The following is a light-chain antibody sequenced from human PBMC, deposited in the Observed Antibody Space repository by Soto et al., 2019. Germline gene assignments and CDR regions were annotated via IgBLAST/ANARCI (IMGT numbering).Light chain of an antibody. CDR3: QKYKDYVYT. J-gene: IGKJ2*01. Sequence: GDRVIITCRASQTVERWMAWYQQKPGKAPKLLISDVSTLERGVPSRFSGSGSATEFTLTISGLQPDDFATYYCQKYKDYVYTSGQGTKLDSK. V-gene: IGKV1-5*01. CDR2: DVS. CDR1: QTVERW.